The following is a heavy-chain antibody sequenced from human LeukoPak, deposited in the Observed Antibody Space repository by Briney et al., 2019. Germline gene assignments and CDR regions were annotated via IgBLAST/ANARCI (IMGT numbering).Heavy chain of an antibody. Sequence: WGSLRLSCAASGFTFSSYAMTWVRQAPGKGLEWVSSISGSGYGTYYADSMKGRFTISRDNSKNTVYLEMNSLRADDTAIYFCAKESGYSSAWLNYWGQGTLVTVSS. D-gene: IGHD6-19*01. CDR1: GFTFSSYA. CDR2: ISGSGYGT. V-gene: IGHV3-23*01. J-gene: IGHJ4*02. CDR3: AKESGYSSAWLNY.